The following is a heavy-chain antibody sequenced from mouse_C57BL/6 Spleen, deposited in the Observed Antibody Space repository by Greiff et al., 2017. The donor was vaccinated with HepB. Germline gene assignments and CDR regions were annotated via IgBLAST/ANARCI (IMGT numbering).Heavy chain of an antibody. Sequence: QVQLQQPGAELVRPGTSVKLSCKASGYTFTSYWMHWVKQRPGQGLEWIGVIDPSDSYTNYNQKFKGKATLTVDTSSSTAYMQLSSLTSEDSAVYYCARGGDYYGSSPAWFAYWGQGTLVTVSA. CDR1: GYTFTSYW. CDR2: IDPSDSYT. CDR3: ARGGDYYGSSPAWFAY. D-gene: IGHD1-1*01. J-gene: IGHJ3*01. V-gene: IGHV1-59*01.